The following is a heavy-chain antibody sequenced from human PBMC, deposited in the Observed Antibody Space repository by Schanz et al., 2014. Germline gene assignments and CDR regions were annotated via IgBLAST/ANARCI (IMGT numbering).Heavy chain of an antibody. V-gene: IGHV4-61*02. CDR3: ARGGSVATIAPYTWFDP. J-gene: IGHJ5*02. CDR2: IYSRGSS. Sequence: QVQLQESGPGLVKPSQTLSLTCTVSGGSISSATYYWSWVRQPAGKGLEWIGRIYSRGSSTYNPSHKGRVTIPIHTPINQFPLKLNSWTAADTAVYYCARGGSVATIAPYTWFDPWGQGTLVTVSS. CDR1: GGSISSATYY. D-gene: IGHD5-12*01.